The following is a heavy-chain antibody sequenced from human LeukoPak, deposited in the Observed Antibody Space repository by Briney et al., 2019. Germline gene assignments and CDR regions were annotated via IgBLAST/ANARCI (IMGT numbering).Heavy chain of an antibody. J-gene: IGHJ4*02. CDR1: GFTFSSYG. CDR3: AKDHLVVVTATPLGY. D-gene: IGHD2-21*02. V-gene: IGHV3-30*18. CDR2: ISYDGSNK. Sequence: GGSLRLSCAASGFTFSSYGMHWVRQAPGKGLEWVAVISYDGSNKYYADSVKGRFTISRDNSKNTLYLQMNSLRAEDTAVYYCAKDHLVVVTATPLGYWGQGTLVTVSS.